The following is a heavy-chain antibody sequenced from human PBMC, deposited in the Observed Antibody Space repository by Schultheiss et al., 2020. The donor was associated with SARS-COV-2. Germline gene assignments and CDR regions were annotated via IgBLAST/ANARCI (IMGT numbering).Heavy chain of an antibody. V-gene: IGHV4-59*01. CDR3: ARGGVYNYGGILDS. Sequence: SETLSLTCSVSGDSIGSFHWSWVRQPPGKGLEWLGYISYRGSTNYNPSLKSPVTISADTSKNQFSLKLTSLTAADTAVYYCARGGVYNYGGILDSWGQGTEVT. D-gene: IGHD5-24*01. CDR2: ISYRGST. J-gene: IGHJ4*02. CDR1: GDSIGSFH.